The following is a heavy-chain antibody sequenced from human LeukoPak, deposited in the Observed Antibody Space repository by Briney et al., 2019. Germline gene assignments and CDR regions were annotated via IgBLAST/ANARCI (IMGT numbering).Heavy chain of an antibody. J-gene: IGHJ4*02. D-gene: IGHD3-10*01. CDR2: IYYSGST. V-gene: IGHV4-30-4*08. CDR3: ARDGPAYGSGSPYYFDY. Sequence: SETLSLTCTVSGGSISSSSYYWGWIRQPPGKGLEWIGYIYYSGSTYYNPSLKSRVTISVDTSKNQFSLKLSSVTAADTAVYYCARDGPAYGSGSPYYFDYWGQGTLVTVSS. CDR1: GGSISSSSYY.